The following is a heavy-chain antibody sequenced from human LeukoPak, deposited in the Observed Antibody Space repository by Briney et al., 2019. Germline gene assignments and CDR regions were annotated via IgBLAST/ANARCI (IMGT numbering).Heavy chain of an antibody. V-gene: IGHV3-11*04. CDR1: GVTFSDYY. CDR2: ISSHDSIT. D-gene: IGHD6-13*01. J-gene: IGHJ4*02. Sequence: GGSLRLSCTASGVTFSDYYVSWGRQSPGEGREWSSYISSHDSITFYADSVKGISTISSDNARSSVYLQMNSLRPDDTGVYYCARGRGGVPAAGTLDFWGQGTLVTVSS. CDR3: ARGRGGVPAAGTLDF.